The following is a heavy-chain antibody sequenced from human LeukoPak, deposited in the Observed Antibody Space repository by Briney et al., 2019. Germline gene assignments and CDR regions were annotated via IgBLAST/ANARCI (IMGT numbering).Heavy chain of an antibody. CDR1: GGSIRSGDHH. D-gene: IGHD2-15*01. Sequence: ATETLSLTCSVSGGSIRSGDHHWAWVRQPPGKGLEFIGSLDESGRPYYNRPLKSRVSISGDTSGKQFSLNLTSVTAADTAVYFCARDLGGYPFFVDVWGRGTTVIVSS. CDR3: ARDLGGYPFFVDV. J-gene: IGHJ6*04. V-gene: IGHV4-39*07. CDR2: LDESGRP.